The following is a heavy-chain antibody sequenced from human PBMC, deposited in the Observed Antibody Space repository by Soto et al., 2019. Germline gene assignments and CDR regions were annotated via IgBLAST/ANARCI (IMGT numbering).Heavy chain of an antibody. V-gene: IGHV3-33*05. J-gene: IGHJ4*02. CDR2: TSYDGSNN. CDR1: GFTFRSYV. D-gene: IGHD3-16*01. Sequence: QVQLVESGGGVVQPGTSLRLSCVGSGFTFRSYVIHWVRQAPGKGLEWVALTSYDGSNNFYGDSVKGLFTISRHNSRNTVELQMDSLRFEATALYYCARWGTTGGLDVWGQGTLVSVSS. CDR3: ARWGTTGGLDV.